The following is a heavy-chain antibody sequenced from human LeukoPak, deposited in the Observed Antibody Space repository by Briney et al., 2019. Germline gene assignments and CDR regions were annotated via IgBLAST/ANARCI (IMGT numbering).Heavy chain of an antibody. CDR2: IYYSGST. Sequence: SETLSLTCTVSGGSISSSSYYWGWIRQPPGKGWEWIGSIYYSGSTYYKPCLRSRVTISVATSKSQCSLKLSSVTAADTAVYYCARHQGGDGYSYYYYYMDVWGKGTTVTASS. J-gene: IGHJ6*03. V-gene: IGHV4-39*01. D-gene: IGHD5-24*01. CDR1: GGSISSSSYY. CDR3: ARHQGGDGYSYYYYYMDV.